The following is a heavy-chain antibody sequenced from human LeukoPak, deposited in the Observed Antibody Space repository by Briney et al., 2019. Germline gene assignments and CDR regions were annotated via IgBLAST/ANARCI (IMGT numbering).Heavy chain of an antibody. CDR1: GFTFTSSA. J-gene: IGHJ6*02. V-gene: IGHV1-58*01. Sequence: SVKVSCKASGFTFTSSAVQWVRQARGQRLEWIGWIVVGSGNTNYAQKFQERVTITRDMSTSTAYMELSSLRSEDTAVYYCATRSGWLAPAGMDVWGQGTTVTVSS. D-gene: IGHD6-19*01. CDR2: IVVGSGNT. CDR3: ATRSGWLAPAGMDV.